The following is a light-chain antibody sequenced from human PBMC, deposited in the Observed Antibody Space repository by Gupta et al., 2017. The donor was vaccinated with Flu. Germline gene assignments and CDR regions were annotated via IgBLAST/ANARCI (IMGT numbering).Light chain of an antibody. Sequence: GDRVTNTCRASQSISDWLAWYQQKPGRAPKLLISKASSLEGGVPSRFSGSGSGTEFTLTISSLQPDDFATYYCQHYNSYPYTFGQGTRLEIK. CDR3: QHYNSYPYT. J-gene: IGKJ2*01. CDR1: QSISDW. V-gene: IGKV1-5*03. CDR2: KAS.